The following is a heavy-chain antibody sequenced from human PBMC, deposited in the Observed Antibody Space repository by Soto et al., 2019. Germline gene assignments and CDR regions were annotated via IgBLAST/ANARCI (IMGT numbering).Heavy chain of an antibody. CDR3: ARGLKAARTFGFDP. D-gene: IGHD6-6*01. CDR2: MNPNSGNT. J-gene: IGHJ5*02. CDR1: GYTFTSYD. V-gene: IGHV1-8*01. Sequence: ASVKVSCKASGYTFTSYDINWVRQATGQGLEWMGWMNPNSGNTGYAQKFQGRVTMTRNTSISTAYMELSSLRSEDTAVYYCARGLKAARTFGFDPWGQGTLVTVSS.